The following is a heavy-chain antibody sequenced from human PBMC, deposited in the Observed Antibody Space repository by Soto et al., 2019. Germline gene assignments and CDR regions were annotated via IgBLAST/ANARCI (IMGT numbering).Heavy chain of an antibody. V-gene: IGHV1-2*02. CDR3: ARHFPEYSSSYDYYYYGMDV. CDR2: INPNSGGT. CDR1: GDSFTGYY. Sequence: GTSVKVSCEACGDSFTGYYMHWVRQAPGQGLEWMGWINPNSGGTNYAQKFQGQVTISADKSISTAYLQWSSLKASDTAMYYCARHFPEYSSSYDYYYYGMDVWGQGTTVTVSS. J-gene: IGHJ6*02. D-gene: IGHD6-6*01.